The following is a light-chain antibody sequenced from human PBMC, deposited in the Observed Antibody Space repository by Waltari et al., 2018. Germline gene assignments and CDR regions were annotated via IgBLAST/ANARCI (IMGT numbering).Light chain of an antibody. CDR1: SSNIGADYD. Sequence: QSVLTQPPSVSGPPGQRVTISCTGNSSNIGADYDVPWYQQVPGTAPKLLMYVNNNRASGVPARFSGSKSGTSASLAITGLQAEDEADYYCQSYDYSLRAAVFGGGTKLTVL. V-gene: IGLV1-40*01. CDR3: QSYDYSLRAAV. J-gene: IGLJ2*01. CDR2: VNN.